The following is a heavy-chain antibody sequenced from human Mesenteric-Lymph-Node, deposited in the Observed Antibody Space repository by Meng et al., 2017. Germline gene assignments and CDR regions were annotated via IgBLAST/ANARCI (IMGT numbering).Heavy chain of an antibody. J-gene: IGHJ4*02. D-gene: IGHD2-2*01. CDR2: INPNSGGT. CDR3: AREVPETYYFDY. V-gene: IGHV1-2*06. CDR1: GYTFTGYY. Sequence: ASVKVSCKASGYTFTGYYMHWVRQAPGQGLEWMGRINPNSGGTNYAQKFQGRVTMTRDTSTSTVYMELSSLRSEDTAVYYCAREVPETYYFDYWGQGTLVTVSS.